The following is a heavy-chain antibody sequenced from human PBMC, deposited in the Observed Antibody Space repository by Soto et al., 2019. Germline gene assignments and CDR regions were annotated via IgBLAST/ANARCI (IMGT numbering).Heavy chain of an antibody. J-gene: IGHJ4*02. CDR1: GDSITSNSYF. CDR3: ARHFSVDYFDY. CDR2: IYYSGTT. V-gene: IGHV4-39*01. Sequence: QLQLQESGPGLVKPSKTLSLTCTVSGDSITSNSYFWAWIRQPPGKGLEWIGSIYYSGTTYYNPSLKSRVTISVDRSKNQFSLKLSSVTAADTAVYYCARHFSVDYFDYWGQGALVTVSS.